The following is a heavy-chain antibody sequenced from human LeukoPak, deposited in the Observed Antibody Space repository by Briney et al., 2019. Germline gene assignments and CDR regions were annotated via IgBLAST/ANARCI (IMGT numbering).Heavy chain of an antibody. CDR1: GFTFDDYG. CDR3: AKAFHNNWPYWYFDL. J-gene: IGHJ2*01. V-gene: IGHV3-7*03. CDR2: IKQDGSEK. Sequence: GGSLRLSCAASGFTFDDYGMSWVRQAPGKGLEWVAIIKQDGSEKYYVDSVKGRFTISRDNSKNTLYLQMNSLRAEDTAVYYCAKAFHNNWPYWYFDLWGHGTLVTVSS. D-gene: IGHD1-20*01.